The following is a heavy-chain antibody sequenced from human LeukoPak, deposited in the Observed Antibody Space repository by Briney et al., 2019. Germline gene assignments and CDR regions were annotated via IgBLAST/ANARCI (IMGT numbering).Heavy chain of an antibody. CDR3: ARAQMGAPTDY. CDR1: GFTFSNYA. V-gene: IGHV3-74*01. D-gene: IGHD1-26*01. Sequence: GGSLRLSCAASGFTFSNYAMYLVRQAPGKGLVWVSRISSDGSSIIYADSVKGRFTISRDIAKNTLYLQMNSLRAEDTAVYYCARAQMGAPTDYWGQGTLVTVSS. CDR2: ISSDGSSI. J-gene: IGHJ4*02.